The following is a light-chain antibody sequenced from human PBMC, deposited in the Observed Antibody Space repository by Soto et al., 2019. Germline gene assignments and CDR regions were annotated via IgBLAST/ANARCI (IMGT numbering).Light chain of an antibody. J-gene: IGLJ1*01. V-gene: IGLV8-61*01. CDR1: SGSVSTANN. CDR2: STT. Sequence: QTVVTQESSFSVSPGGTVTLTCGLISGSVSTANNPNWYQQTPGQAPRTLIYSTTTRSSGAPDHFSGSILGNKAALTITGAQADDESDYYCALLMANGISVFGTGTKLTVL. CDR3: ALLMANGISV.